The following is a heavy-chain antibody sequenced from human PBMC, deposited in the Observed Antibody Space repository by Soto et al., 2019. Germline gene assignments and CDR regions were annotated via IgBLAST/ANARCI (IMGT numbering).Heavy chain of an antibody. D-gene: IGHD3-10*01. Sequence: QVQLQESGPGLVKPSETLSLTCTVSGGSVSSGSYYWSWIRQPPGKGLEWIGYIYYSGSTNCNPSLKSRVTISVDTSKNQFSLKLSSVTAADTAVYYCARVYGSGSPWFDPWGQGTLVTVSS. CDR1: GGSVSSGSYY. CDR3: ARVYGSGSPWFDP. J-gene: IGHJ5*02. CDR2: IYYSGST. V-gene: IGHV4-61*01.